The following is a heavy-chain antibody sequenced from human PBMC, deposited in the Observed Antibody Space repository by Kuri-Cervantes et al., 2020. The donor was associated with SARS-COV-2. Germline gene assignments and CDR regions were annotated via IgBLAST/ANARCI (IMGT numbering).Heavy chain of an antibody. CDR1: GFTFSDYY. V-gene: IGHV3-11*04. Sequence: GGSLRLSCAASGFTFSDYYMSWIRQAPGKGLEWVSYISSSGSTIYYADSVKGRFTISRDNSKNTLYLQMNSLRAEDTAVYYCAREGYYDSSAKAGFDYWGQGTLVTVSS. J-gene: IGHJ4*02. D-gene: IGHD3-22*01. CDR2: ISSSGSTI. CDR3: AREGYYDSSAKAGFDY.